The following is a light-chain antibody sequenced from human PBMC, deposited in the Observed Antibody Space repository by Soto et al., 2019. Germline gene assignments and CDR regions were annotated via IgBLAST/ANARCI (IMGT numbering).Light chain of an antibody. CDR1: SSDVGGYNY. Sequence: QSALTQPASVSGSTGQSITISCTGASSDVGGYNYVSWYQQHPGKAPKLLIYDVNNRPSGVSNRFSGSKSGNTASLTISGLQAEDAADYYCTSYTTTSTVIFGGGTKLTVL. V-gene: IGLV2-14*03. J-gene: IGLJ2*01. CDR2: DVN. CDR3: TSYTTTSTVI.